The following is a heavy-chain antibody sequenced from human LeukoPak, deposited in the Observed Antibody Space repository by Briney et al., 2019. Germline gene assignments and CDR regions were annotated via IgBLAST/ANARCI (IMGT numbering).Heavy chain of an antibody. D-gene: IGHD4-23*01. Sequence: PSEALSLTCAAYGGSFSGYYWSWIRQPPGKGLEWIGYIYYSGSTNYNPSLKSRVTISVDTSKNQFSLKLSSVTAADTAVYYCARALPPYGGNSDAFDIWGQGTMVTVSS. CDR2: IYYSGST. CDR3: ARALPPYGGNSDAFDI. V-gene: IGHV4-59*01. J-gene: IGHJ3*02. CDR1: GGSFSGYY.